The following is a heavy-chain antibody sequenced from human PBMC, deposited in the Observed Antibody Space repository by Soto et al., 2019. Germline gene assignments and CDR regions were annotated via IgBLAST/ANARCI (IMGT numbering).Heavy chain of an antibody. Sequence: GGSLTLSCVASGFPFSSYAMTWVRQAPGKGLEWVSAISITFGSTYYADSAKGRFTISRDNSKNTLFLQMNSLRAEDTAIYYCAKDRYGWEFDYWGQGTLVTVSS. CDR3: AKDRYGWEFDY. V-gene: IGHV3-23*01. D-gene: IGHD5-18*01. CDR1: GFPFSSYA. J-gene: IGHJ4*02. CDR2: ISITFGST.